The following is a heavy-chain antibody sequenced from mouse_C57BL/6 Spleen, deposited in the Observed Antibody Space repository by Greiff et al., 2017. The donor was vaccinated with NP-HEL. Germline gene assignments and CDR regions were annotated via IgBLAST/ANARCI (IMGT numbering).Heavy chain of an antibody. D-gene: IGHD3-1*01. CDR2: INPSSGYT. CDR1: GYTFTSYT. Sequence: LQQSGAELARPGASVKMSCKASGYTFTSYTMHWVKQRPGQGLEWIGYINPSSGYTKYNQKFKDKATLTADKSSSTAYMQLSSLTSEDSAVYYCARVGSGPMDYWGQGTSVTVSS. CDR3: ARVGSGPMDY. J-gene: IGHJ4*01. V-gene: IGHV1-4*01.